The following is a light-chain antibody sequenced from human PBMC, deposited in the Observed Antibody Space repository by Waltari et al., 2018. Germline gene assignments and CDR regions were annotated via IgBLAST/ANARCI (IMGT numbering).Light chain of an antibody. V-gene: IGLV4-69*01. CDR2: LNSDGSH. Sequence: QLVLTQSPSASASLGASVKLTCTLSSGHSSYAIAWHQQQPEKGPRYLMKLNSDGSHRRGDGFPDRFSGSSSGAERYLTISSLQSEDEADYYCQTWGTGIHVVFGGGTKLTVL. CDR1: SGHSSYA. CDR3: QTWGTGIHVV. J-gene: IGLJ2*01.